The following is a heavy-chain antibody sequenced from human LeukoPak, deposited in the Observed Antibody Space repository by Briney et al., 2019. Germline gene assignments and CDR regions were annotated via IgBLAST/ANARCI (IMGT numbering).Heavy chain of an antibody. J-gene: IGHJ6*03. D-gene: IGHD6-19*01. Sequence: GGSLRLSCAASGFTFSNYATSWVRQAPGKGLEWVSAISGSGGSTYYPDSVKGRFSISRDNSKNTLYLQMNSLRSEATAVYYCANASSGWSYYCYYLDVWGKGTTVTVSS. CDR3: ANASSGWSYYCYYLDV. CDR1: GFTFSNYA. V-gene: IGHV3-23*01. CDR2: ISGSGGST.